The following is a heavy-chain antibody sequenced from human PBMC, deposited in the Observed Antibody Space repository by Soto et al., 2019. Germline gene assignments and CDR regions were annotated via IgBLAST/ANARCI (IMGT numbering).Heavy chain of an antibody. J-gene: IGHJ5*02. D-gene: IGHD1-20*01. V-gene: IGHV4-30-2*01. CDR1: GDTISTGGYT. CDR3: ARGGKYNWNHNWFDP. CDR2: TYHSGNP. Sequence: SETLSLTCDVSGDTISTGGYTWAWIRQPPGKALEWIGHTYHSGNPYYNPSLKSRVTISVDRSKNQFSLKLSSATAADTAVYYCARGGKYNWNHNWFDPWGQGTLVTVSS.